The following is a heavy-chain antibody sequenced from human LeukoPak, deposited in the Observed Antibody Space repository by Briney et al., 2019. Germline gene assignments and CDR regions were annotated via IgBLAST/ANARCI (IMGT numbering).Heavy chain of an antibody. CDR1: GGPISSGGYY. Sequence: SETLSLTCTVSGGPISSGGYYWGWVRQHTGRGLEWIGYIHYSGSTYYNPSLKSRVTISVDTSKNQFSLKLNSVTAADTAVYYCARGVRLGDLSLGYWGQGVLVTVSS. CDR2: IHYSGST. V-gene: IGHV4-31*03. CDR3: ARGVRLGDLSLGY. J-gene: IGHJ4*02. D-gene: IGHD3-16*02.